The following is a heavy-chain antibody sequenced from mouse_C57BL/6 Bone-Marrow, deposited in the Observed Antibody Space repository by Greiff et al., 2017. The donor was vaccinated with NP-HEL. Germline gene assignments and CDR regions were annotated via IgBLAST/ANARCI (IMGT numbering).Heavy chain of an antibody. J-gene: IGHJ3*01. Sequence: EVKLVESGGGLVKPGGSLKLSCAASGFTFSSYAMSWVRQTPEKRLEWVATISDGGSYTYYPDNVKGRFTISRDNAKNNLYLQMSHLKSEDTAMYYCAREPPPYYSNPWFAYWGQGTLVTVSA. D-gene: IGHD2-5*01. V-gene: IGHV5-4*01. CDR1: GFTFSSYA. CDR2: ISDGGSYT. CDR3: AREPPPYYSNPWFAY.